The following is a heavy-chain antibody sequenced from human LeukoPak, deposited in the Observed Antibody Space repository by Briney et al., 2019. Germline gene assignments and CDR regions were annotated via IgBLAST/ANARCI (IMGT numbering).Heavy chain of an antibody. Sequence: SETLSLTCTVSGGSISSSSYYWGWIRQPPGKGLEWIGSIYYSGSTYYNPSLKSRVTISVDTSKNQFSLKLSSVTAADTSVYYCARRSNRWSLGDWDQGTLVTVSS. V-gene: IGHV4-39*07. CDR1: GGSISSSSYY. D-gene: IGHD6-13*01. CDR3: ARRSNRWSLGD. J-gene: IGHJ4*02. CDR2: IYYSGST.